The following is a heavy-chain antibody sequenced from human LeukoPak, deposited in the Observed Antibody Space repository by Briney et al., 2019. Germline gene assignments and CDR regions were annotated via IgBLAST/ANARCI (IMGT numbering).Heavy chain of an antibody. V-gene: IGHV3-23*01. CDR2: ITGSGGNT. Sequence: PGASLRLYSAASGFTFSNYAMSWVRQAPGKGLEWVSAITGSGGNTYYADSVKGRFTISRDNSKNTVFLQMNSLRAEDTAVYYCAKWGDYDVLTGYYVSDYWGQGTLVTVSS. J-gene: IGHJ4*02. D-gene: IGHD3-9*01. CDR1: GFTFSNYA. CDR3: AKWGDYDVLTGYYVSDY.